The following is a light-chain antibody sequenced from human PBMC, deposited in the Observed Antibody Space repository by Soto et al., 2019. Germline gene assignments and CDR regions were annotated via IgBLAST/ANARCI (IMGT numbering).Light chain of an antibody. CDR1: QSVSSSY. CDR2: GAS. CDR3: QQYGSFRWT. Sequence: IVLTQSPGTLSLSPGERATLSCRASQSVSSSYLAWYQQKPGQAPRLLIYGASSRATGIPDRFSGSGSGTDFTLTISRLETEDFAVYYCQQYGSFRWTFGQGTKVDIK. J-gene: IGKJ1*01. V-gene: IGKV3-20*01.